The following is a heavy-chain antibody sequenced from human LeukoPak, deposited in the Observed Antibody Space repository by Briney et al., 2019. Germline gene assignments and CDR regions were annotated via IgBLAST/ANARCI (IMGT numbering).Heavy chain of an antibody. J-gene: IGHJ4*02. D-gene: IGHD3-10*01. V-gene: IGHV4-59*08. CDR1: GGSFSGYY. Sequence: SETLSLTCAVYGGSFSGYYWSWIRQPPGKGLEWIAQIFYTGSTDYNPSLKSRVTISIDTSKRQFSLRLNSVTAADTAVYYCARHWLDSGTPDRFDYWGQGTLVTVSS. CDR3: ARHWLDSGTPDRFDY. CDR2: IFYTGST.